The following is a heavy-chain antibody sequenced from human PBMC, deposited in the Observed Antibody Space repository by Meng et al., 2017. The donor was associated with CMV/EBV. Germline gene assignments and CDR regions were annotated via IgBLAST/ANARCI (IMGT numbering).Heavy chain of an antibody. CDR3: AREDSGSSSITHNWFDP. Sequence: QVQLLQSGAEVTKPXSSVKVSCXASGGTFSSYAISWVRQAPGQGLEWMGGIIPIFGTANYAQKFQGRVTITADESTSTAYMELSSLRSEDTAVYYCAREDSGSSSITHNWFDPWGQGTLVTVSS. J-gene: IGHJ5*02. D-gene: IGHD6-6*01. CDR2: IIPIFGTA. CDR1: GGTFSSYA. V-gene: IGHV1-69*12.